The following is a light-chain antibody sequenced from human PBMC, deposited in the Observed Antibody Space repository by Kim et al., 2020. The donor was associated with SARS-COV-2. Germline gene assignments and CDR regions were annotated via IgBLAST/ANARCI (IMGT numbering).Light chain of an antibody. J-gene: IGKJ4*01. Sequence: VSPGEGATLSCRASQSVSNNLAWYQQKPGQAPRLLIYGASTRATDIPARFSGSGSGTEFTLTISSLQSEDFAVYYCQLYNNWPLTFGGGTKVDIK. CDR2: GAS. CDR3: QLYNNWPLT. CDR1: QSVSNN. V-gene: IGKV3-15*01.